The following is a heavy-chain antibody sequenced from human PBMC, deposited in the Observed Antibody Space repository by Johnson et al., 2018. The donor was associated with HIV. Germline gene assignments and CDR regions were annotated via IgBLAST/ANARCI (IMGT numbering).Heavy chain of an antibody. CDR1: GFTFSNAW. Sequence: VQLVESGVGLVKPGGSLRLSCAASGFTFSNAWMSWVRQAPGKGLEWVGRIKSKTDGGTTDYAAPVKGRFTISRDDSKNTLYLQMNSLKTEATAVYYCTTVSSGSTAFDIWGQGTMVTVSS. J-gene: IGHJ3*02. CDR3: TTVSSGSTAFDI. D-gene: IGHD3-22*01. CDR2: IKSKTDGGTT. V-gene: IGHV3-15*01.